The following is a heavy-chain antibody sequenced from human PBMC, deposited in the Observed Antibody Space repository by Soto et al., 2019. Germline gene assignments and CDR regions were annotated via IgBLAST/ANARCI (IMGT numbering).Heavy chain of an antibody. CDR2: ISYSGST. CDR1: GGSISGHF. V-gene: IGHV4-59*11. CDR3: ARTSEYFSRIFDS. D-gene: IGHD2-2*01. Sequence: SETLSLTCTVAGGSISGHFWSWIRQPPGKGLEWIGDISYSGSTYYHPSLKSRVTISLDTSKNQFSLQLGSVTAADTAMYYCARTSEYFSRIFDSWGQGTLVTVSS. J-gene: IGHJ4*02.